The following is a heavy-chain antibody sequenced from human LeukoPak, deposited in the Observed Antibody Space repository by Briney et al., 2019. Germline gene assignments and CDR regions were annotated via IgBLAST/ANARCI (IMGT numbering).Heavy chain of an antibody. J-gene: IGHJ5*02. CDR3: ARASRYQLPLPTSLRGRFDP. D-gene: IGHD2-2*01. V-gene: IGHV4-34*01. Sequence: SETLSLTCVVYGGSFSGYYWSWIRQPPGKGLEWIGEINHSGRTNYNPSLKSRVIISVDTSKNQFSLNLSSVTAADTAVYYCARASRYQLPLPTSLRGRFDPWGQGTLVTVSS. CDR1: GGSFSGYY. CDR2: INHSGRT.